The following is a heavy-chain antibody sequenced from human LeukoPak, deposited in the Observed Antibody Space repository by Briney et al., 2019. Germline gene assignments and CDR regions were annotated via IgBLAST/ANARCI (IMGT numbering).Heavy chain of an antibody. Sequence: KPSETLSLTCAVSGYSISSGYYWGWIRQPPGQGLEWIGSIYHSGSTYYNPSLKSRVTISVDTSKNQFSLKLSSVTAADTAVYYCARGTWTPRFVVVISHAFDIWGQGTMVTVSS. CDR2: IYHSGST. CDR3: ARGTWTPRFVVVISHAFDI. V-gene: IGHV4-38-2*01. D-gene: IGHD2-21*01. CDR1: GYSISSGYY. J-gene: IGHJ3*02.